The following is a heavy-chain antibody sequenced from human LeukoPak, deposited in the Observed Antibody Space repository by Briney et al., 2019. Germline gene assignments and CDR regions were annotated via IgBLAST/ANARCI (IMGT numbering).Heavy chain of an antibody. CDR2: ISSSSSTI. J-gene: IGHJ3*02. CDR1: GFTFSSYS. D-gene: IGHD6-13*01. CDR3: ARVGPYSSSWYEPFDI. V-gene: IGHV3-48*02. Sequence: GGSLRLSCAASGFTFSSYSMNWVRQAPGKGLEWVSYISSSSSTIYYADSVKGRFTISRDNAKNSLYLQMNSLRDEDTAVYYCARVGPYSSSWYEPFDIWGQGTMVTVSS.